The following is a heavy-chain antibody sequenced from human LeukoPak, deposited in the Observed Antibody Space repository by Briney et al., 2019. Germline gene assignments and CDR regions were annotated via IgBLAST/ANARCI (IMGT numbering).Heavy chain of an antibody. D-gene: IGHD6-13*01. Sequence: ASVKVSCKVSGYSLTDFSINWVRPAPGKGFEWMGGFAPDDGERIYAQKFQGRVTMTEDTSADTAYMELSSLKSEDTAVYFCTAGVAVSRWYYFDYWGQGTLVTVSS. CDR2: FAPDDGER. CDR3: TAGVAVSRWYYFDY. J-gene: IGHJ4*01. V-gene: IGHV1-24*01. CDR1: GYSLTDFS.